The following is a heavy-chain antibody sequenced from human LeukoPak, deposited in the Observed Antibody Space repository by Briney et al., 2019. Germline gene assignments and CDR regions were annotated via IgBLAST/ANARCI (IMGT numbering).Heavy chain of an antibody. CDR2: IYYSGST. CDR1: GGSISSSSYY. CDR3: ASNLWFGESDY. Sequence: PSETLSLTCTVSGGSISSSSYYWGWIRQPTGKGLEWIGSIYYSGSTYYNPSLKSRVTISVDTSKNQFSLKLSSVTAADTAVYYCASNLWFGESDYWGQGTLVTASS. V-gene: IGHV4-39*01. D-gene: IGHD3-10*01. J-gene: IGHJ4*02.